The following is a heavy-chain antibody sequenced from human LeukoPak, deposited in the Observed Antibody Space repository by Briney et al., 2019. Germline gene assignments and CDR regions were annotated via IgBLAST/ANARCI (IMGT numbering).Heavy chain of an antibody. CDR3: ARHACGGDCWGWFDP. V-gene: IGHV5-51*01. Sequence: GESLKISCKGSGYSFTSYWIGWVRQLPGKGLEWMGIIYPGDSDTRYSPSFQGQVTISADKSISTAYLQWSSLKASDTAMYYCARHACGGDCWGWFDPWGQGTLVTVSS. D-gene: IGHD2-21*02. CDR2: IYPGDSDT. J-gene: IGHJ5*02. CDR1: GYSFTSYW.